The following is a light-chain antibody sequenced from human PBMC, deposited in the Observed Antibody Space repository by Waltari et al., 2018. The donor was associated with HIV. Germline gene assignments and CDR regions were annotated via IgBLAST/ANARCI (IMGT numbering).Light chain of an antibody. Sequence: QSALTQPPSASGSPGQSVTISCTGTSSDVRGYNYVSWYQQHPGKAPKLMIYEVTKRPSGVPDRFAGSKSGNTASLPVSGLQAEDEADYYCSSYAGSSNLRVFGGGTKLTVL. CDR2: EVT. J-gene: IGLJ2*01. CDR3: SSYAGSSNLRV. CDR1: SSDVRGYNY. V-gene: IGLV2-8*01.